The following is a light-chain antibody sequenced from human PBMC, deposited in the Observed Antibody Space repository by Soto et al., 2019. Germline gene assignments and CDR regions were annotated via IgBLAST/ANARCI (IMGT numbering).Light chain of an antibody. Sequence: DIQMTQSHSTLSASVGSRSTITCRASQSIRYWLAWFQQEKGKAPRLLIYEASRLESGVPSRISGSLYGTEFNLTISSLQTDDFATYDCQQYTNYPWTFGQGTKVDIK. CDR3: QQYTNYPWT. J-gene: IGKJ1*01. CDR2: EAS. CDR1: QSIRYW. V-gene: IGKV1-5*03.